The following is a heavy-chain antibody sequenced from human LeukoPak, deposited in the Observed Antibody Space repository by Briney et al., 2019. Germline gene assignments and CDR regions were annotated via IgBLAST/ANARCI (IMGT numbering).Heavy chain of an antibody. CDR3: ARDKRGGIAARHHYYYYMDV. CDR1: GYTFTSYY. Sequence: RASVKVSCKASGYTFTSYYMHWVRQAPGQGLEWMGIINPSGGSTSYAQKFQGRVTMTRDMSTSTVYMELSSLRSEDTAVYYCARDKRGGIAARHHYYYYMDVWGKGTTVTVSS. D-gene: IGHD6-6*01. V-gene: IGHV1-46*01. J-gene: IGHJ6*03. CDR2: INPSGGST.